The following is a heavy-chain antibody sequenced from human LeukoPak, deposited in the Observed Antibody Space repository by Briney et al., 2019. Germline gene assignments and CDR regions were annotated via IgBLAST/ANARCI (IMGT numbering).Heavy chain of an antibody. Sequence: SETLSLTCTVSGVSISSYYWSWIRQSPGMGLEWIGHIYTSGSTNYNPSLKSRVTMSVDTSKSQVSLTLSSVTAADTAIYYCARRLGYSYGYSFDSWGQGTLVTVSS. CDR1: GVSISSYY. J-gene: IGHJ4*02. CDR2: IYTSGST. D-gene: IGHD5-18*01. V-gene: IGHV4-4*09. CDR3: ARRLGYSYGYSFDS.